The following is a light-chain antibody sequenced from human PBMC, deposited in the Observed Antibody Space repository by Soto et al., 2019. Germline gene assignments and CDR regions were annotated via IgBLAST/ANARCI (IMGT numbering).Light chain of an antibody. CDR2: DAS. Sequence: EIVMTQSPATLSVSPGERATLSCRASQSVNSNLAWYRQKPGQAPRLLISDASTRATGVPARFSGSGSRTEFTLPISSLQSEDSGIYYCQQYNFWPPLTFGGGTKVEIK. CDR1: QSVNSN. V-gene: IGKV3-15*01. J-gene: IGKJ4*01. CDR3: QQYNFWPPLT.